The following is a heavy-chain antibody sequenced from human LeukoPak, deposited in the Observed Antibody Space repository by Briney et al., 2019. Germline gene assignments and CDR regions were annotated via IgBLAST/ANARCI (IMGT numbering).Heavy chain of an antibody. CDR1: GGSMRTPSHY. V-gene: IGHV4-39*01. Sequence: SDTLSLTCSVSGGSMRTPSHYWDWIRQSPGKGLEWIGSMLYSGSTYFNPSLRSRVTISGDTSTNQISLSLTSLTAADTAVYYCARRNTEVPDTLPLNAFDVWGQGAMVIVSS. D-gene: IGHD2-15*01. CDR2: MLYSGST. CDR3: ARRNTEVPDTLPLNAFDV. J-gene: IGHJ3*01.